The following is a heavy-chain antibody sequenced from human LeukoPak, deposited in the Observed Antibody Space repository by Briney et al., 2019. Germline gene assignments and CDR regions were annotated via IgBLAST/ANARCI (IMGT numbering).Heavy chain of an antibody. D-gene: IGHD4-23*01. J-gene: IGHJ5*02. CDR1: GYTFTGYY. CDR2: INPNSGGT. Sequence: ASVKVSCKASGYTFTGYYMHWVRQAPGQGLEWMGWINPNSGGTNYAQKFQGRVTMTRDTSISTAYMELSRLRSDDTAVYYCARARSYGGNLNFDPWGQGTLVTVSS. V-gene: IGHV1-2*02. CDR3: ARARSYGGNLNFDP.